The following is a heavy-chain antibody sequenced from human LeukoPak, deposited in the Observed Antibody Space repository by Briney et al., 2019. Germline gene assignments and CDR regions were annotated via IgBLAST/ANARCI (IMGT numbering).Heavy chain of an antibody. V-gene: IGHV3-23*01. Sequence: GGSLRLSCAASGFTFSSYAMSWVRQAPGKGLEWVSAISGSGGSAYYADSVKGRFTISRDNSKNTLYLQMNSLRADDTAVYYCAKVDSSGWSTKYYGMDVWGQGTTVTVSS. CDR2: ISGSGGSA. CDR1: GFTFSSYA. D-gene: IGHD6-19*01. CDR3: AKVDSSGWSTKYYGMDV. J-gene: IGHJ6*02.